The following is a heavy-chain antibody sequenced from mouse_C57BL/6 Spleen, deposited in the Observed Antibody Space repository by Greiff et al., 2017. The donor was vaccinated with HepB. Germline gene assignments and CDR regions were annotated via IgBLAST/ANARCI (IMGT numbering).Heavy chain of an antibody. CDR3: ARSPSYGSSTYYAMDY. CDR1: GYTFTSYW. V-gene: IGHV1-62-3*01. Sequence: QVQLQQPGAELVKPGASVKLSCKASGYTFTSYWMHWVKQRPGRGLEWIGRIDPNSGGTKYNEKFKGKATLTADKSSSTAYMELRSLTSEDSAVYFCARSPSYGSSTYYAMDYWGQGTSVTVSS. J-gene: IGHJ4*01. CDR2: IDPNSGGT. D-gene: IGHD1-1*01.